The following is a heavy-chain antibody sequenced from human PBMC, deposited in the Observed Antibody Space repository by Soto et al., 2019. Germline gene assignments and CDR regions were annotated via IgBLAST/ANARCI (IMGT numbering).Heavy chain of an antibody. CDR3: ARDSRWGIKGT. V-gene: IGHV4-61*01. J-gene: IGHJ5*02. CDR1: GGSVSRGSNY. D-gene: IGHD2-8*02. CDR2: IYYSGHT. Sequence: QVQLQESGPGLVKPSETLSLTCTVSGGSVSRGSNYWSWIRQPPGKGLEWIGYIYYSGHTNYNPSLKSRLTISVDTSKNQFSLKLSSVTAADTAVYYCARDSRWGIKGTWGQGTLVTVSS.